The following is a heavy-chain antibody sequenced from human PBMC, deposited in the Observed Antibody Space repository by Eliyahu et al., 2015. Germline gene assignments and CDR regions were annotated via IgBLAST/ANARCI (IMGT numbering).Heavy chain of an antibody. D-gene: IGHD6-19*01. Sequence: QVQLQQWGAGLLKPSETXXLTXAVXXXSFXGYYWSWIRQPPGKGLEWIGEINHSGSTNYNPSLKSRVTISVDTSKNQFSLKLSSVTAADTAVYYCARDTGGWYPRDAFDIWGQGTMVTVSS. V-gene: IGHV4-34*01. CDR2: INHSGST. CDR3: ARDTGGWYPRDAFDI. CDR1: XXSFXGYY. J-gene: IGHJ3*02.